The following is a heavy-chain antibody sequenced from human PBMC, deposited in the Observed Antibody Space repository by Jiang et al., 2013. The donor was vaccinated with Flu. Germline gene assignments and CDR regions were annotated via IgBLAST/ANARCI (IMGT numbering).Heavy chain of an antibody. CDR3: ARIPIPVAATYFDF. CDR1: GGSITSSNFY. V-gene: IGHV4-39*01. J-gene: IGHJ4*02. CDR2: IYYTWNT. Sequence: SGSGLVKPSETLSLTCTVSGGSITSSNFYWGWVRQSPGKGLVWIGSIYYTWNTYYNPSLKSRVTMSVDTSKNQFSLNLSSVTAADTAVYYCARIPIPVAATYFDFWGQGILVTVSS. D-gene: IGHD2-15*01.